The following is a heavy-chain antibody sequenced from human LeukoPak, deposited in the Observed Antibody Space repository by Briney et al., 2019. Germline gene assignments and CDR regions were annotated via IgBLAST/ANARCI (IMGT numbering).Heavy chain of an antibody. V-gene: IGHV4-4*07. CDR3: AAQGYCSGGSCYSVDY. Sequence: SETLPLTCTVSGGSISSYYWSWIRQPAGKGLEWIGRIYTSGSTNYNPSLKSRVTMSVDTSKNQFSLKLSSVTAADTAVYYCAAQGYCSGGSCYSVDYWGQGTLVTVSS. D-gene: IGHD2-15*01. CDR1: GGSISSYY. J-gene: IGHJ4*02. CDR2: IYTSGST.